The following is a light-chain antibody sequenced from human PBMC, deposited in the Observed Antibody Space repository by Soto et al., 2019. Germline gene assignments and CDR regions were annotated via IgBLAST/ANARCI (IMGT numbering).Light chain of an antibody. Sequence: EIVLTQSPATLSLSPGERATLSCRASQSVSSYLAWYQQKPGQAPRLLIYDSSNRATGIPARFSGSGSGTGFPLTISSLEPEDFAVYYCQQRSNGPAFTFGQGTKLEIK. CDR3: QQRSNGPAFT. CDR2: DSS. V-gene: IGKV3-11*01. J-gene: IGKJ2*01. CDR1: QSVSSY.